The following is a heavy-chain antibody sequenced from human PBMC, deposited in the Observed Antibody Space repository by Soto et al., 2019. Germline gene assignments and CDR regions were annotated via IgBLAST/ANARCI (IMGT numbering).Heavy chain of an antibody. V-gene: IGHV1-69*01. CDR2: IIPIFPTA. CDR3: ARSYSSSQWGFDY. Sequence: QVHLVQSGAEVKKPGSSVKVSCRASGGTFSNYAINWVRQARGQGLEWMGGIIPIFPTANYALKFQPRVTITADESTSTTYMELSSLRSEDTAIYYCARSYSSSQWGFDYWGQGTLVTVSS. J-gene: IGHJ4*02. CDR1: GGTFSNYA. D-gene: IGHD6-6*01.